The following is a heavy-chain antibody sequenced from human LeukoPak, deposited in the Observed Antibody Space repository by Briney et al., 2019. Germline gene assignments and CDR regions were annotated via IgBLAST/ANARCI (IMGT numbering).Heavy chain of an antibody. D-gene: IGHD6-25*01. V-gene: IGHV1-18*04. CDR2: ISAYNGNT. J-gene: IGHJ4*02. CDR3: ARLRQRLANGYFDY. CDR1: GYTFTSYG. Sequence: ASVKVSCKASGYTFTSYGISWVRQAPGQGLEWMGWISAYNGNTNYAQKLQGRVTMTTDTSTSTAYMELRSLRSDDTAVYYCARLRQRLANGYFDYWGQGTLVTVSS.